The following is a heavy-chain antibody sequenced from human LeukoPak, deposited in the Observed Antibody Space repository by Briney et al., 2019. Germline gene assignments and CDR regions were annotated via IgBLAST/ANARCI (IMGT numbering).Heavy chain of an antibody. Sequence: GGSLRLSFAASGFTFGNYWMNWVRQAPGKGLEWLANIKQDGGQKYYVDSVKGRFTISRDNAKNSLYLQMNTLRAEDTAVYYCARDYSASRGLDYWGQGTLVTVSS. CDR2: IKQDGGQK. D-gene: IGHD3-10*01. CDR3: ARDYSASRGLDY. J-gene: IGHJ4*02. CDR1: GFTFGNYW. V-gene: IGHV3-7*04.